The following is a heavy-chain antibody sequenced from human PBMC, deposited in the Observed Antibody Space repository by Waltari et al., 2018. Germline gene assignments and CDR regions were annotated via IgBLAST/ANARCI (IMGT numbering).Heavy chain of an antibody. D-gene: IGHD6-6*01. V-gene: IGHV3-21*01. CDR1: GFTFSSYS. Sequence: EVQLVESGGGLVKPGGSLRLSCAASGFTFSSYSMNCVRQAPGKGLAWVSSISSSSSYIYYADSVKGRFTITRDNAKNSLYLQMNSLRAEDTAVYYCARDSIAARFIDYWGQGTLVTVSS. CDR3: ARDSIAARFIDY. J-gene: IGHJ4*02. CDR2: ISSSSSYI.